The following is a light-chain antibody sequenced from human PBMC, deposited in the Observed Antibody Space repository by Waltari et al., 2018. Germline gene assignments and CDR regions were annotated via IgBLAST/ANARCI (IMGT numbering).Light chain of an antibody. CDR2: GAS. CDR1: QSVSSN. CDR3: QQYNNWPLT. J-gene: IGKJ4*01. V-gene: IGKV3-15*01. Sequence: EIVMTQSPATLSVSPGERATLSCRASQSVSSNLAWYQHKPGQAPRLLMYGASTRATGIPARFSGSVSGTEFTLTISSLQSEDFAVYYCQQYNNWPLTFGGGTKVEIK.